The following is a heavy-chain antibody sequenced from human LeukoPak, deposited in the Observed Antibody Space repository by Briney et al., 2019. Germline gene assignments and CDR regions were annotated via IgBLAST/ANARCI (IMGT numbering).Heavy chain of an antibody. CDR3: ARLYGGNVESYYFDS. CDR2: IHSSGNT. J-gene: IGHJ4*02. Sequence: PSETLSLTCTVSGASISSGDYYWSWLRQPPGKGLEWIGHIHSSGNTYYNPSLKSPVTISVDTSKNHFSLNLRSVTAADTALYYCARLYGGNVESYYFDSWGQGTLVTVSS. V-gene: IGHV4-30-4*01. CDR1: GASISSGDYY. D-gene: IGHD4-23*01.